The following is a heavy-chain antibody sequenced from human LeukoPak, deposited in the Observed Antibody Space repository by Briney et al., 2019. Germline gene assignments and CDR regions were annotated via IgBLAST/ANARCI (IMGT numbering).Heavy chain of an antibody. CDR2: ISAYNGNT. Sequence: ASVNVSRKSSGYTFTSYGFSWVRPAPGQGLEWMGWISAYNGNTNYAQKLQSRVTMATETSTSTAYMELRSRRSDDTAVYYCARDGGLAVAGDNWFDPWGQGTLVTVSS. V-gene: IGHV1-18*01. J-gene: IGHJ5*02. CDR1: GYTFTSYG. CDR3: ARDGGLAVAGDNWFDP. D-gene: IGHD6-19*01.